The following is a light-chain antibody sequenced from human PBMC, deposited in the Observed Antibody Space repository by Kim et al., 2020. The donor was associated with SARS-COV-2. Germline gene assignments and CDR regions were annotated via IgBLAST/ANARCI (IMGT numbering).Light chain of an antibody. V-gene: IGLV1-44*01. Sequence: GRRLTSSCSRNGSYRGVNTVNWYQEVPGAAPKRLIYSNSQRPSAVPDRFSGSKSGTSASLAISGLQSEDEADYYCATWDDSLNGVVFGGGTQLSVL. CDR1: GSYRGVNT. CDR2: SNS. J-gene: IGLJ2*01. CDR3: ATWDDSLNGVV.